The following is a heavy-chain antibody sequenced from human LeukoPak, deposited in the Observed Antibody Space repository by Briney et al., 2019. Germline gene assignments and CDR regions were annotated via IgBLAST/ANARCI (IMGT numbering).Heavy chain of an antibody. CDR3: ARDPPMYYYDEPGSRDAFDI. D-gene: IGHD3-22*01. CDR2: IWYDGSNK. Sequence: GGSLRLSCAASGFTFSRYGMHWVRQAPGKGLEWVAVIWYDGSNKYYAESVKGRFTISRDNCKNTLHLQMNSLRAEDTAVYYCARDPPMYYYDEPGSRDAFDIWSQGTMVTVSS. V-gene: IGHV3-33*01. J-gene: IGHJ3*02. CDR1: GFTFSRYG.